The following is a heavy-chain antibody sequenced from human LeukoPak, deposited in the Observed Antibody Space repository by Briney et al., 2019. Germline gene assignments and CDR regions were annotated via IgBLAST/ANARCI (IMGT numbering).Heavy chain of an antibody. CDR1: GYTFTNYH. CDR3: ARASQQWLVLGY. Sequence: ASLKVSCKASGYTFTNYHINWVRQAPGQGLEWMGWINPNTGDTNFAQKFQGRVTMTRDTSITTAYMELSGLRSDDTAVYYCARASQQWLVLGYWGQGTLVTVSS. D-gene: IGHD6-19*01. J-gene: IGHJ4*02. V-gene: IGHV1-2*02. CDR2: INPNTGDT.